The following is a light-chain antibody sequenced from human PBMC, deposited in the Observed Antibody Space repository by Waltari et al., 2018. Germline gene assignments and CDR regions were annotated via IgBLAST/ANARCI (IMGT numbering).Light chain of an antibody. Sequence: DIQLTQSPSSLSASVGDTVAITCRASQSISTYLNWYQVKPGKAPKLLIYGPSSLQRGVPSRFRGSGSGTDFTLTVTSLQPEDFVVYFCQQTYSSPGYTFGHGTKLE. CDR2: GPS. CDR1: QSISTY. V-gene: IGKV1-39*01. CDR3: QQTYSSPGYT. J-gene: IGKJ2*01.